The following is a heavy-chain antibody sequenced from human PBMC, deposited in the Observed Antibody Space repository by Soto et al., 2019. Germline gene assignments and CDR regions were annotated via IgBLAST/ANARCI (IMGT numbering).Heavy chain of an antibody. CDR2: ISSNGKTK. CDR3: ARVPDYTSSFDY. CDR1: GFTFSNYA. J-gene: IGHJ4*02. Sequence: PGESLKISCAASGFTFSNYAMHWVRQAPGKGLEWVAVISSNGKTKYHADSVKGRFTISRDNSKNTLYLQMNSLRADDTAVYYCARVPDYTSSFDYWGQGTLVTVAS. D-gene: IGHD4-4*01. V-gene: IGHV3-30*04.